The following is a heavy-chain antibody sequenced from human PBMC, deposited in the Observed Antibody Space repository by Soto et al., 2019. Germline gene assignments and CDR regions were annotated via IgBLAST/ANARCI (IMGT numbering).Heavy chain of an antibody. D-gene: IGHD3-22*01. J-gene: IGHJ4*02. CDR1: GFTFSSDA. CDR2: ISGSGGST. V-gene: IGHV3-23*01. CDR3: AKERGGYYYDSSVLWPLDY. Sequence: GGSLRLSCAASGFTFSSDAMSWVRQAPGKGLEWVSAISGSGGSTYYADSVKGRFTISRDNSKNTLYLQMNSLRAEDTAVYYCAKERGGYYYDSSVLWPLDYWGQGTLVTVSS.